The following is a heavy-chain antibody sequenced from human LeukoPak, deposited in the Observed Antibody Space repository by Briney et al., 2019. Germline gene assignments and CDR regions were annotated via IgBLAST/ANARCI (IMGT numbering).Heavy chain of an antibody. Sequence: GGSLRLSCAASGFTFSSYWMSWVHQAPGKGLEWVANIKQDGSEKYYVDSVKGRFTISRDNAKNSLYLQMNSLRAEDTAVYYCARCSSYYYYYMDVWGKGTTVTASS. D-gene: IGHD2-2*01. CDR1: GFTFSSYW. CDR3: ARCSSYYYYYMDV. CDR2: IKQDGSEK. J-gene: IGHJ6*03. V-gene: IGHV3-7*01.